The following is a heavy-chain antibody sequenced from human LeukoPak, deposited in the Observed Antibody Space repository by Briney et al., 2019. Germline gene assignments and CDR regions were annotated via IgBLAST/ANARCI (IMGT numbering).Heavy chain of an antibody. Sequence: GGSLRLSCAASGFTFSSYSMNWVRQAPGKGLEWVSYISSSSSTIYYADSVKGRFTISRDNAKNSLYLQMNRLRAEDTAVYYCARDRNLGAFDIWGQGTMVTVSS. CDR3: ARDRNLGAFDI. V-gene: IGHV3-48*04. CDR1: GFTFSSYS. CDR2: ISSSSSTI. D-gene: IGHD1-14*01. J-gene: IGHJ3*02.